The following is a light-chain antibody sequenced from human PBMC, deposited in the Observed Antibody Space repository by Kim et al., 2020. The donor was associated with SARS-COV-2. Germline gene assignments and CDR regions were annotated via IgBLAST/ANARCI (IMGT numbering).Light chain of an antibody. CDR2: VAS. CDR3: LQDFSYPRT. Sequence: SASVGDRVTITCRASQDIGSDLGWYQQKPGKAPKLLIYVASSLHNGVPSRFSGSGSGTVFTLTISSLQPEDFATYYCLQDFSYPRTFGQGTKLEI. CDR1: QDIGSD. J-gene: IGKJ1*01. V-gene: IGKV1-6*02.